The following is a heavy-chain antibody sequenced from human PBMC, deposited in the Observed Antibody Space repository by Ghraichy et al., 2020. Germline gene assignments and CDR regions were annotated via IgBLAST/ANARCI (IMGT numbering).Heavy chain of an antibody. Sequence: ASVKVSCKASGYTFTDFHIHWVRQAPGQGLEWMGRINPISGVTNDAERFLGRVTLTRDTSLSTAYMELSGVRADDTAVYYCARVEGGEPATVDAFDIWGQGTLVTVSS. CDR3: ARVEGGEPATVDAFDI. CDR2: INPISGVT. V-gene: IGHV1-2*06. D-gene: IGHD3-10*01. CDR1: GYTFTDFH. J-gene: IGHJ3*02.